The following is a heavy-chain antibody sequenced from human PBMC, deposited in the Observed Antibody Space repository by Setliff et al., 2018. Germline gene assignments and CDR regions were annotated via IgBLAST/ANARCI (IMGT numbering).Heavy chain of an antibody. V-gene: IGHV2-26*01. CDR1: GFSLSNTKMG. Sequence: ETLTLACTVSGFSLSNTKMGVTWIRQPPGKALEWLATIFSMDQKSYSTSLESRLLISKDTSATQVVLMMTNMNPADTGTYYCARIGTSSVLYGMDVWGQGTTVTVSS. CDR2: IFSMDQK. J-gene: IGHJ6*02. CDR3: ARIGTSSVLYGMDV. D-gene: IGHD3-22*01.